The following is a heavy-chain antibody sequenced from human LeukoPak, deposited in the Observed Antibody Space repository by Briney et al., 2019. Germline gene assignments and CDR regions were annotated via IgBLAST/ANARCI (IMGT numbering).Heavy chain of an antibody. D-gene: IGHD6-13*01. CDR3: ARGGSSSWSHVDY. J-gene: IGHJ4*02. CDR1: GFTFTEAW. V-gene: IGHV3-30*03. CDR2: ISYDGIQK. Sequence: GGSLRLSCAASGFTFTEAWMSWVRQAPGKGLEWVAVISYDGIQKYYADSMKGRFTISRDNSKNTLYLQMNRLRGEDTAVYYCARGGSSSWSHVDYWGQGTLVTVSS.